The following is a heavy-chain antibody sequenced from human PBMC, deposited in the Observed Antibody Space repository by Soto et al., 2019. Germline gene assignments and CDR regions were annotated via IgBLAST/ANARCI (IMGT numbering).Heavy chain of an antibody. CDR2: ISAYNGNT. CDR3: ARDGDTAIDHYYYYGMDV. CDR1: GYTFTSYG. Sequence: QVQLVQSGAEVKKPGASVKVSCKASGYTFTSYGISWVRQAPGQGLEWMGWISAYNGNTNYAQKLQGRVTMTTDTATSTAYMELRSLRDDDTAVYYCARDGDTAIDHYYYYGMDVWGQGTTVTVS. D-gene: IGHD5-18*01. V-gene: IGHV1-18*04. J-gene: IGHJ6*02.